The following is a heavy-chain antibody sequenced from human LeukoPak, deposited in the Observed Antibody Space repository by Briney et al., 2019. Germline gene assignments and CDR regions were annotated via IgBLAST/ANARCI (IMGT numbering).Heavy chain of an antibody. CDR3: ARHLSGWYDVGLHY. CDR2: MDDSGST. D-gene: IGHD6-19*01. V-gene: IGHV4-39*01. Sequence: SETLSLTCTVSGGSISSSSYYWGWIRPPPGKGLEWIGRMDDSGSTYYNPSLSSRVSISVDTSKNQFSLELSSVTAADTAVYYCARHLSGWYDVGLHYWGQGTLVTVSS. CDR1: GGSISSSSYY. J-gene: IGHJ4*02.